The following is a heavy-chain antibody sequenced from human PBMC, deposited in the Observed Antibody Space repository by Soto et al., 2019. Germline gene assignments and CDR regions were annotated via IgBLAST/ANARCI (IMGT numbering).Heavy chain of an antibody. Sequence: GASVKVSCKASGYTFTSYDINWVRQATGQGLEWMGWMNPNSGNTGYAQKFQGRVTMTRNTSISTAYMELSSLRSEDTAVYYCARGLYYYDSSGYYLVRAFDIWGQGTMVTVSS. D-gene: IGHD3-22*01. CDR3: ARGLYYYDSSGYYLVRAFDI. CDR1: GYTFTSYD. CDR2: MNPNSGNT. V-gene: IGHV1-8*01. J-gene: IGHJ3*02.